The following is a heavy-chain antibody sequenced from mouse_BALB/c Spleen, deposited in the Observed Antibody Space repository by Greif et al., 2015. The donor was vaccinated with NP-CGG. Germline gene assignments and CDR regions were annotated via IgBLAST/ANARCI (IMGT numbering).Heavy chain of an antibody. D-gene: IGHD1-1*01. CDR1: GFNTKDTY. CDR3: APYYYGSSVFAY. CDR2: IDPANGNT. V-gene: IGHV14-3*02. J-gene: IGHJ3*01. Sequence: EVKVEESGAEVVKPGASVKLSCTASGFNTKDTYMHWVRQRPEQGLEWIGRIDPANGNTKYDPKFQGKATITADTSSNTAYLQLSSLTSEDTAVYYCAPYYYGSSVFAYWGQGTLVTVSA.